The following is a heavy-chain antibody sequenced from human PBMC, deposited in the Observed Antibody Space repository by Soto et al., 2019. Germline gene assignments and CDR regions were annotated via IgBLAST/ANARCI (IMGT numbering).Heavy chain of an antibody. CDR2: ISGSGGST. CDR1: GFTFSSYA. V-gene: IGHV3-23*01. Sequence: EVQLLESGGGLVQPGGSLRLSCAASGFTFSSYAMSWVRQAPGKGLEWVSAISGSGGSTYYADSVKGRFTISRDNSKHTLYEQMNSLRAEDTAVYYCAKDLSSSFRTGGYYLDYWVQGNQVTVSS. CDR3: AKDLSSSFRTGGYYLDY. J-gene: IGHJ4*02. D-gene: IGHD6-13*01.